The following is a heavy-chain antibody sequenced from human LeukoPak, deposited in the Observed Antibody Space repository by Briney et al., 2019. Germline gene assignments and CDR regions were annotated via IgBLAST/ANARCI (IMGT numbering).Heavy chain of an antibody. J-gene: IGHJ4*02. Sequence: PGGSLRLSCVASGFTFSDNAMNWVRQAPGKGLEWVSTFKTKYNQVYYAESVRGRFTISTDSSMNTVYLQMNSLRAEDTALYYCARSVPDYTRFDYWGQGALVTVSS. CDR2: FKTKYNQV. CDR3: ARSVPDYTRFDY. D-gene: IGHD4-11*01. CDR1: GFTFSDNA. V-gene: IGHV3-23*05.